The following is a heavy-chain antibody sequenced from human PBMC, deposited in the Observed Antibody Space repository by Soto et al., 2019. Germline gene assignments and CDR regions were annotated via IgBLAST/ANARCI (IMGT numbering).Heavy chain of an antibody. J-gene: IGHJ6*02. V-gene: IGHV1-69*13. CDR2: IIPIFGTA. D-gene: IGHD5-12*01. CDR1: GGTFSSYA. Sequence: GASVKVSCKASGGTFSSYAISWVRQAPGQGLEWMGGIIPIFGTANYAQKFQGRVTITADESTSTAYMELSSLRSEDTAVYYCATGGYSGYDRDYYYYGMDVWGQGTTVTVSS. CDR3: ATGGYSGYDRDYYYYGMDV.